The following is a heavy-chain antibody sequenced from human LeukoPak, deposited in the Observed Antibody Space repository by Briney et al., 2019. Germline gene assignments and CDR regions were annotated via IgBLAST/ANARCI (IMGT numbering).Heavy chain of an antibody. CDR2: IYYSGST. J-gene: IGHJ4*02. D-gene: IGHD3-10*01. V-gene: IGHV4-59*08. CDR3: ARGYRSGSYLDYFDY. Sequence: SETLSLTCTVSGGSISSYNWSWIRQPPGKGLEWIGNIYYSGSTNYNPSLKSRVTISVDTSRNQFSLKLSSVTAADTAVYYCARGYRSGSYLDYFDYWGQGTLVTVSS. CDR1: GGSISSYN.